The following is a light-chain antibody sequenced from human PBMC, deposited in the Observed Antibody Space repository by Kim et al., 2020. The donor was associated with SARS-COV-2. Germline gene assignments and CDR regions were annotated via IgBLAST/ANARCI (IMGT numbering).Light chain of an antibody. CDR3: QAWDSSTGV. CDR2: QDN. V-gene: IGLV3-1*01. CDR1: KLGLKY. J-gene: IGLJ2*01. Sequence: SYELTQPPSLSVSPGQTATITCSAEKLGLKYASWYQQRPGQSPILVIFQDNKRPSGIPERFSGSNSGNTATLTISGTQTMDEADYYCQAWDSSTGVFGGGTQLTVL.